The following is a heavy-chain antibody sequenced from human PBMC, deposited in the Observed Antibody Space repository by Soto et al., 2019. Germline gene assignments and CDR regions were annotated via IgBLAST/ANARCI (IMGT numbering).Heavy chain of an antibody. CDR1: GGSXRSYY. J-gene: IGHJ6*02. D-gene: IGHD1-26*01. CDR3: AREGASGFGMDV. CDR2: IYTSGST. V-gene: IGHV4-4*07. Sequence: QVQXQESGPGLVXPSETLSLTCTVSGGSXRSYYWSXXRXXXXKALEWIGRIYTSGSTNYNPSLKSRLTMLVDTSKNQFSLNLSSVTAADTAVYYCAREGASGFGMDVWGQGTTVTVSS.